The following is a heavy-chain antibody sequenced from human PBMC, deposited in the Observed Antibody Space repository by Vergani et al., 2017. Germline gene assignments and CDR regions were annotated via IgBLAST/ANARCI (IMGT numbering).Heavy chain of an antibody. CDR2: MNPNSGNT. CDR3: ARRIAADGTRGMDV. J-gene: IGHJ6*02. V-gene: IGHV1-8*01. D-gene: IGHD6-13*01. Sequence: QVQLVQSGAEVKKPGASVKVSCKASGYTFTSYDINWVRQATGQGLEWMGWMNPNSGNTGYAQKFQGRVNMTRNNSIRTAEMELSRLRSEDTAVYYCARRIAADGTRGMDVWGQGTTVKVAS. CDR1: GYTFTSYD.